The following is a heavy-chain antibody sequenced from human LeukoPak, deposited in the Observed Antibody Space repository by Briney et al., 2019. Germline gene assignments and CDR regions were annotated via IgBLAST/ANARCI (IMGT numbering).Heavy chain of an antibody. CDR3: QTRGTD. D-gene: IGHD2-8*02. V-gene: IGHV3-48*01. J-gene: IGHJ4*02. Sequence: GGSLRLSCAASGFTFSSYSMNWVRQAPGKGLEWVSYISSTGSTISSADSVKGRFTVSRDNAKNSLYLQMNSLRAEDAAVYYCQTRGTDWGQGTLVIVSS. CDR2: ISSTGSTI. CDR1: GFTFSSYS.